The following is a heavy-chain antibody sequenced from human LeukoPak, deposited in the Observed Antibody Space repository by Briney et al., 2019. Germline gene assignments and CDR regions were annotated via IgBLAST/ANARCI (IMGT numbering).Heavy chain of an antibody. V-gene: IGHV4-34*01. D-gene: IGHD3-22*01. Sequence: PSETLSLTCAVYGGSFSGYYCSWIRQPPGKGLEWIGEINHSRSTNYNPSLKSRVTISVDTSKNQFSLKLSSVTAADTAVYYCASLLYYDSSGYYGRDYWGQGTLVTVSS. CDR3: ASLLYYDSSGYYGRDY. CDR1: GGSFSGYY. J-gene: IGHJ4*02. CDR2: INHSRST.